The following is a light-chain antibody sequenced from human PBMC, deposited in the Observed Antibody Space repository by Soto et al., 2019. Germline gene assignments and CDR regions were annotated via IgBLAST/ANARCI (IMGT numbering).Light chain of an antibody. CDR1: PSVLSSADNKNY. CDR2: WAS. V-gene: IGKV4-1*01. J-gene: IGKJ4*01. CDR3: HQHYSCPLT. Sequence: DIVLTQSPDSLAVSLGERATINCKSSPSVLSSADNKNYLAWFQQKPGQPPKLLIYWASTRESGVPDRFSGSGSGTDFTLTISSLQAEVVAVYYCHQHYSCPLTFGGGTKVEIK.